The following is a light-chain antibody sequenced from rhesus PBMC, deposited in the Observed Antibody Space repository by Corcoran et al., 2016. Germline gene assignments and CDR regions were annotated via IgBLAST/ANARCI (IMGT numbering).Light chain of an antibody. CDR3: MQPIEFPFT. CDR1: QSLLDSEDGNTY. Sequence: DIVMTQTPLSLSVTLGEPASISCRSSQSLLDSEDGNTYLEWYLQRPGQSQKLLIYEAFNRASGVPDRFSGRGSETDFTLKIGRVEAEDVGVYYCMQPIEFPFTFGPGTKLDIK. CDR2: EAF. J-gene: IGKJ3*01. V-gene: IGKV2-104*01.